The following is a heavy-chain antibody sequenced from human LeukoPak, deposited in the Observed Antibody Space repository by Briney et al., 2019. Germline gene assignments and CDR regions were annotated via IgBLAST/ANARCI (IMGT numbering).Heavy chain of an antibody. Sequence: ASVKVSCKASGYTFTSYYMHWVRQAPGQGLEWMGIINPSGGSTSYAQKFQGRVTMTRDTSTSTVYMELSSLRSEDTAVYSCARDRSGTYYYGSGSYRNWFDPWGQGTLVTVSS. CDR1: GYTFTSYY. V-gene: IGHV1-46*01. CDR3: ARDRSGTYYYGSGSYRNWFDP. CDR2: INPSGGST. J-gene: IGHJ5*02. D-gene: IGHD3-10*01.